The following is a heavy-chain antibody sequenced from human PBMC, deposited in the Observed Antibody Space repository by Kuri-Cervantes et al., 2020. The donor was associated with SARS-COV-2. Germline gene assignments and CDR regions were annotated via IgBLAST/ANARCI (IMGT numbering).Heavy chain of an antibody. CDR2: FDPEDGET. CDR3: ATDYDFWRRWDY. CDR1: GYTLTELP. D-gene: IGHD3-3*01. V-gene: IGHV1-24*01. J-gene: IGHJ4*02. Sequence: ASVKVSCKVSGYTLTELPMHWVRQAPGKGLEWMGGFDPEDGETIYAQKFQGRVTMTEDTSTDTAYMELSSLRSEDTAVYYCATDYDFWRRWDYWGQGTLVTVSS.